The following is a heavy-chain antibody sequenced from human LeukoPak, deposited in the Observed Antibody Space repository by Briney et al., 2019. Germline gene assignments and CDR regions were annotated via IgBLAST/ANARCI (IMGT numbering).Heavy chain of an antibody. CDR2: IYYSGST. Sequence: SQTLSLTCTVSGVSISSGGYYWSWIRQHPGKGLEWIGYIYYSGSTYYNPSLKSRVTISVDTSKNQFSLKLSSVTAADTAVYYCAREKVSYDSSGYYYRFDAFDIWGQGTMVTVSS. J-gene: IGHJ3*02. V-gene: IGHV4-31*03. CDR1: GVSISSGGYY. CDR3: AREKVSYDSSGYYYRFDAFDI. D-gene: IGHD3-22*01.